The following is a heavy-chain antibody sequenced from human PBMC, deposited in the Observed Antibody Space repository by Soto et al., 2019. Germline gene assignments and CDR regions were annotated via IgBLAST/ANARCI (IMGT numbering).Heavy chain of an antibody. CDR1: GGSFSGYY. CDR2: INHSGST. J-gene: IGHJ6*03. CDR3: AGYSSSYYYYYMDV. V-gene: IGHV4-34*01. D-gene: IGHD6-6*01. Sequence: SETLSLTCAFYGGSFSGYYWSWIRQPPGKGLEWIGEINHSGSTNYNPSLKSRVTISVDTSKNQFSLKLSSATAADTAVYYCAGYSSSYYYYYMDVWGKGTTVTVSS.